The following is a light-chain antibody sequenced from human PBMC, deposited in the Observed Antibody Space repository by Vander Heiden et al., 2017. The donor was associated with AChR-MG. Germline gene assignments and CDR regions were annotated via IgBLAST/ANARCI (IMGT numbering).Light chain of an antibody. J-gene: IGKJ4*01. CDR3: QQYYSTPLT. Sequence: DIVMTPSPDHLAGSLGEGATINCKSSQSVLYSSNNKNYLAWYQQKPGQPPKLLIYWASTRESGVPDRFSGSGSGTDFTLTISSLQAEDVAVYYCQQYYSTPLTFGGGTKVEIK. V-gene: IGKV4-1*01. CDR2: WAS. CDR1: QSVLYSSNNKNY.